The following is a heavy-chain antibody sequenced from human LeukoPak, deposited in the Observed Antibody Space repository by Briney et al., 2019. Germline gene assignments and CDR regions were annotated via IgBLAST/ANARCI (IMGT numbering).Heavy chain of an antibody. CDR3: AKGAFRDQAQGYYYLDV. CDR1: GFSFSSYW. D-gene: IGHD2-2*01. V-gene: IGHV3-7*01. J-gene: IGHJ6*03. Sequence: GGSLRLSCAASGFSFSSYWMSWVRQAPGRGLEWVANIKQDGSEKYYVDSVKGRFIISRDNTKNSLYLQMNSLRAEDTAVYYCAKGAFRDQAQGYYYLDVWGKGITVTVSS. CDR2: IKQDGSEK.